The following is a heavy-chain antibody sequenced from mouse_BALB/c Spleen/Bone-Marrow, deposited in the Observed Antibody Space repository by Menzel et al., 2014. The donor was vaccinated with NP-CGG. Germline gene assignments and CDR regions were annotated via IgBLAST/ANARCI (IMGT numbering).Heavy chain of an antibody. Sequence: VQLQQSGGGLVQPGGSLKLSCAASGFDFSRYWMSWVRQAPGKGLEWIGEINPDSSTINYTPSLKDKFIISRDNAKNTLYLQMSKVRSEDTALYYCARLGYYGYFADWGQGTLVTVSA. CDR3: ARLGYYGYFAD. J-gene: IGHJ3*01. CDR1: GFDFSRYW. CDR2: INPDSSTI. D-gene: IGHD1-2*01. V-gene: IGHV4-1*02.